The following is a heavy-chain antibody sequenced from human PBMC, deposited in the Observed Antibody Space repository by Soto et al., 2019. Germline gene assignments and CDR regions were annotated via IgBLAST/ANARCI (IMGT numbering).Heavy chain of an antibody. CDR1: GGSISSSSYY. J-gene: IGHJ4*02. CDR2: IYYSGST. CDR3: ARGAPPFDD. Sequence: SETLSLTCTVSGGSISSSSYYWGWIRQPPGKGLEWIGSIYYSGSTYYNPSLKSRVTISVDTSKNQFSLKLSSVTAADTAVYYCARGAPPFDDWGQGTLVTVSS. V-gene: IGHV4-39*01.